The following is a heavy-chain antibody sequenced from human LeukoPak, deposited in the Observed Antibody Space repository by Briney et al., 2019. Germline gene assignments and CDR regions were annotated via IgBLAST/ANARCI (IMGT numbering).Heavy chain of an antibody. V-gene: IGHV4-34*01. Sequence: SETLSLTCAVYGGSFSGYYWSWIGQPPGKGLEWIGEINHSGSTNYNPSLKSRVTISVDTSKNQFSLKLSSVTAADTAVYYCARRPYCSSTSCSSRGGRRYYYGMDVWGQGTTVTVSS. CDR1: GGSFSGYY. CDR2: INHSGST. CDR3: ARRPYCSSTSCSSRGGRRYYYGMDV. J-gene: IGHJ6*02. D-gene: IGHD2-2*01.